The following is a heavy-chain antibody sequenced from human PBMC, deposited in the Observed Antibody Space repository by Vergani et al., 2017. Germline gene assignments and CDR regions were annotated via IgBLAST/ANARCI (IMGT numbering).Heavy chain of an antibody. CDR1: GFSLSTSGVG. V-gene: IGHV2-5*01. J-gene: IGHJ3*02. D-gene: IGHD4-17*01. CDR2: IYWNDDK. CDR3: AHRRRYGDYGEDAFDI. Sequence: QITLKESGPTLVKPTQTLTLTCTFSGFSLSTSGVGVGWIRRPPGKALEWLALIYWNDDKRYSPSLKSRLTITKDTSKNQVVLTMTNMYPVDTATYYCAHRRRYGDYGEDAFDIWGQGTMVTVSS.